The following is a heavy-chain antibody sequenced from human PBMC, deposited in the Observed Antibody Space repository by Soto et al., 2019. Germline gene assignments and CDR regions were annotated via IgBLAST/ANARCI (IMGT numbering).Heavy chain of an antibody. V-gene: IGHV3-23*01. J-gene: IGHJ3*02. CDR1: GFTFSSYA. CDR3: AKGLAYYDSSGSPDALDM. CDR2: ISGSGVST. D-gene: IGHD3-22*01. Sequence: PGGSLRLSCAASGFTFSSYAMSWVRQAPGKGLEWVSAISGSGVSTYYADSVKGRFTISRDNSKNTLYLQMNSLRAEDTAVYYCAKGLAYYDSSGSPDALDMWGQGTMVTV.